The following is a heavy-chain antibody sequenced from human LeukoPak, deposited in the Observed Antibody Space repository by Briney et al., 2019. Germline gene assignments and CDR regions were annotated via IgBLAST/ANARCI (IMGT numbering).Heavy chain of an antibody. CDR1: KFTFSHFG. CDR3: AKDAQRGFDYSNSLEN. V-gene: IGHV3-33*06. D-gene: IGHD4-11*01. Sequence: PGGSLRLSCAAPKFTFSHFGMHWVRQAPGKGLEWVAVIWNDGSNQYYAESVKGRFTVSRDNSQNMVYLQMNSLRPEDTAVYYCAKDAQRGFDYSNSLENWGQGTLVTVSS. CDR2: IWNDGSNQ. J-gene: IGHJ4*02.